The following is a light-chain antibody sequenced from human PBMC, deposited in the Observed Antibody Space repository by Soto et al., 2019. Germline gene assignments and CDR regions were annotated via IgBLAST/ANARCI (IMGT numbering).Light chain of an antibody. CDR1: QSVSSH. CDR3: QHYNTWPWT. V-gene: IGKV3-15*01. CDR2: GAS. Sequence: TQSPATLSVSPGESANLSCRASQSVSSHLAWYQQRPGQAPRLLIYGASTRDTGSPARFSGRGSGTEFTLPFSRLQSEDFEVYSCQHYNTWPWTFGQGTKVDIK. J-gene: IGKJ1*01.